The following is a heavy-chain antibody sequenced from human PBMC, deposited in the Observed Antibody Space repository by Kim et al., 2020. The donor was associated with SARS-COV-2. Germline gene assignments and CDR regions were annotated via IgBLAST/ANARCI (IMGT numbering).Heavy chain of an antibody. D-gene: IGHD3-22*01. CDR2: IIPIFGTA. V-gene: IGHV1-69*13. Sequence: SVKVSCKASGGTFSSYAISWVRQAPGQGLEWMGGIIPIFGTANYAQKFQGRVTITADESTGTAYMELSSLRSEDTAVYYCAKNYYDSSGYRYDAFDIWGQGTMVTVSS. CDR3: AKNYYDSSGYRYDAFDI. CDR1: GGTFSSYA. J-gene: IGHJ3*02.